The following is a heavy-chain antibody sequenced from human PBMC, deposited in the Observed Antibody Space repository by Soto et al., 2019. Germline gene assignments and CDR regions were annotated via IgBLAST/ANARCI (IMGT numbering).Heavy chain of an antibody. CDR1: GYTFTGYY. CDR2: INPNSDGT. D-gene: IGHD2-15*01. V-gene: IGHV1-2*04. CDR3: ARGGYCSGGSCSSFDY. Sequence: QVQLVQSGAEVKKPGASVKVSCKASGYTFTGYYMHWVRQAPGQGLEWMGWINPNSDGTNYAQKFQGWVTMTRDTSISTAYMELSRLRSDDTAVYYCARGGYCSGGSCSSFDYWGQGTLVTVSS. J-gene: IGHJ4*02.